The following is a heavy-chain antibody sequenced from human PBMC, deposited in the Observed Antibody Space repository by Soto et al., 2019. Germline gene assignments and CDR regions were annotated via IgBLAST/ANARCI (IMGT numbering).Heavy chain of an antibody. D-gene: IGHD6-19*01. J-gene: IGHJ4*02. CDR3: ARDSGSYSSGWSHFDY. CDR2: IWYDGSNK. CDR1: GFTFSSYG. V-gene: IGHV3-33*01. Sequence: QVQLVESGGGVVQPGRSLRLSCAASGFTFSSYGMHWVRQAPGKGLEWVAVIWYDGSNKHYADSVKGRFTISRDNSKNTLYLQMNSLRAEDTAVYYCARDSGSYSSGWSHFDYWGQGTLVTVSS.